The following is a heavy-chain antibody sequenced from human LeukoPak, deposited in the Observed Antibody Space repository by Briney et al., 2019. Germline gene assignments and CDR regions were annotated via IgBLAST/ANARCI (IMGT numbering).Heavy chain of an antibody. D-gene: IGHD3-22*01. CDR3: ARGRGDTMIVVPSATFDY. J-gene: IGHJ4*02. CDR2: INTNSGVT. CDR1: GYTFTGYY. V-gene: IGHV1-2*02. Sequence: ASVTVSCKSSGYTFTGYYIYWVRQAPGPGLEWMGWINTNSGVTNFAQKFQGRVTMTKETSIRTAYMKLSRLRSDDTAVYYCARGRGDTMIVVPSATFDYGGQGTLVTVSS.